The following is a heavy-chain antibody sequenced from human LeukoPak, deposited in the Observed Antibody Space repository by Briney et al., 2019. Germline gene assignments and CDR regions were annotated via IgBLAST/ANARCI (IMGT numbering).Heavy chain of an antibody. CDR2: ISGKGGST. J-gene: IGHJ4*02. D-gene: IGHD3-9*01. Sequence: GGSLRLSCAASKFTFGSYSMSWVRQAPGKGLEWVSGISGKGGSTYYADSVRGRFTISRDNSKNTLYLQMNSLRVEDTAVYYCAKDRASVYDILNYGQYFDYWGQGTLVTVSS. V-gene: IGHV3-23*01. CDR1: KFTFGSYS. CDR3: AKDRASVYDILNYGQYFDY.